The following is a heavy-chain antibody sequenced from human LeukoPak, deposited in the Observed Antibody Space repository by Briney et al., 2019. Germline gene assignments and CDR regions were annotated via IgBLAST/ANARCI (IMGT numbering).Heavy chain of an antibody. V-gene: IGHV4-59*02. Sequence: TSETLSLTCTVSGGSVSDYYWSWIRQSPGKGLEWIGYIYYTGSSSYNPSLRSRVTISADTSKNQFSLKLSSVTAADTAVYYCASRKLGNDYWGQGTLVTVSS. CDR2: IYYTGSS. CDR3: ASRKLGNDY. D-gene: IGHD7-27*01. J-gene: IGHJ4*01. CDR1: GGSVSDYY.